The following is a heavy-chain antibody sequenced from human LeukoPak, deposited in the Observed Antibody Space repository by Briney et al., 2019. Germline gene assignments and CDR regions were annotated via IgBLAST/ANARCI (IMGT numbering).Heavy chain of an antibody. CDR3: AKDFGVRGVIISFFDY. CDR2: ISGSGGST. D-gene: IGHD3-10*01. J-gene: IGHJ4*02. Sequence: GGSLRLSCAASGFTFSSYGMTWVRQAPGKGLEWVSAISGSGGSTNYADSVKGRFTISRDNSKNTLYLQMNSLRAEDTAVYYCAKDFGVRGVIISFFDYWGQGTLVTVSS. CDR1: GFTFSSYG. V-gene: IGHV3-23*01.